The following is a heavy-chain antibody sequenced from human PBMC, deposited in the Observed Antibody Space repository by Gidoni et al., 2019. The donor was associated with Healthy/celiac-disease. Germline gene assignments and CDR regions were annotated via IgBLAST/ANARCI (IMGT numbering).Heavy chain of an antibody. Sequence: VQLVQSGAEVKKPGASVTVSCKATGYTFTSYGISWVRQAPGQGLEWMGWISAYNGNTNYAQKLQGRVTMTTDTSTSTAYMELRSLRSDDTAVYYCAASIAVAVTEYFDDWGQGTRVTVSS. CDR1: GYTFTSYG. D-gene: IGHD6-19*01. V-gene: IGHV1-18*01. CDR2: ISAYNGNT. J-gene: IGHJ4*02. CDR3: AASIAVAVTEYFDD.